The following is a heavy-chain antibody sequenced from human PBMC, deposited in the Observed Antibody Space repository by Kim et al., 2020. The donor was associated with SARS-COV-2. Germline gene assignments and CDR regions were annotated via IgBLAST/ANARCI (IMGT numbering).Heavy chain of an antibody. V-gene: IGHV3-23*01. CDR1: GFTFSSYA. Sequence: GGSLRLSCAASGFTFSSYAMSWVRQAPGKGLEWVSAISASGGDTYYADSVKGRFTISRDTSKNTLYLQMNSLRGEDTAVYYCAKKFATIWGYFDYWGQGTLVTVSS. J-gene: IGHJ4*02. D-gene: IGHD1-26*01. CDR3: AKKFATIWGYFDY. CDR2: ISASGGDT.